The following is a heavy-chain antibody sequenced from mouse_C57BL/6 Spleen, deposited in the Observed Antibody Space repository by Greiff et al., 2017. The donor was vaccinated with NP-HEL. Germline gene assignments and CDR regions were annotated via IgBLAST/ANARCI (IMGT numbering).Heavy chain of an antibody. Sequence: EVQLVESGGGLVQPGGSLKLSCAASGFTFSDYYMYWVRQTPEKRLEWVAYISNGGGSTYYPDTVKGRFTISRDNAKNTLYLQMSRLKSEDTAMYYCARRGIYDGSYYFDYWGQGTTLTVSS. J-gene: IGHJ2*01. CDR1: GFTFSDYY. D-gene: IGHD2-3*01. V-gene: IGHV5-12*01. CDR2: ISNGGGST. CDR3: ARRGIYDGSYYFDY.